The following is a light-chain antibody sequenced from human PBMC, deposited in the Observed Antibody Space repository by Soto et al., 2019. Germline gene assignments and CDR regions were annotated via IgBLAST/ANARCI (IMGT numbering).Light chain of an antibody. Sequence: DIQMTQSPSTLSASVGDRVTITCRASQSVVKWLAWYQQEPGKAPRLLIYKASSLESGVPSRFSGGGSGTEFTLTISSLQPDDFATYYCQQYNSYWWTFGQGTKVEIK. CDR2: KAS. V-gene: IGKV1-5*03. CDR1: QSVVKW. CDR3: QQYNSYWWT. J-gene: IGKJ1*01.